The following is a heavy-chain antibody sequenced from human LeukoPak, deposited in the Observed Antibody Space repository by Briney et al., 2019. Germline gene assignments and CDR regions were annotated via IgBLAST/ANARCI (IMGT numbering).Heavy chain of an antibody. V-gene: IGHV1-2*02. D-gene: IGHD2-2*01. CDR2: INPDNGGT. CDR3: ARTQGTSLTYYFDS. Sequence: LGASVKVSCKASGYIFTDYDMHWVRQAPGQGLVWMGWINPDNGGTKYAQKFQGRVTMTRDTSISTAYMELNRLKSDDTAVYYCARTQGTSLTYYFDSWGQGTLVIVSS. J-gene: IGHJ4*02. CDR1: GYIFTDYD.